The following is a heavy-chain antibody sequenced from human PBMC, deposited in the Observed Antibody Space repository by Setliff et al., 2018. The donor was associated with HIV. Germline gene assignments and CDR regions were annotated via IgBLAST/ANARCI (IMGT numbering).Heavy chain of an antibody. CDR1: AGSIRSSTYY. CDR2: IYYSGST. Sequence: SETLSLTCTVSAGSIRSSTYYWAWIRQPPGKGLEWIGTIYYSGSTYYNPSLKSRATISVDTSKNQFSLKLSSVTAADTAVYYCARCYYNFWSGYPLDYMDVWGKGTTVTVSS. D-gene: IGHD3-3*01. V-gene: IGHV4-39*01. J-gene: IGHJ6*03. CDR3: ARCYYNFWSGYPLDYMDV.